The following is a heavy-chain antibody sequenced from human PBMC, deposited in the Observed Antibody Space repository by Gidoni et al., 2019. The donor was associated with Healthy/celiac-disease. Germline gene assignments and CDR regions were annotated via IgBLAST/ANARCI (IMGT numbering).Heavy chain of an antibody. D-gene: IGHD4-17*01. CDR2: ISGSGGST. CDR1: GFPFSSDA. Sequence: EVQLLESGGGLVQHGGSLRLSCAASGFPFSSDAMSWVRQAPGKGLGWVSAISGSGGSTYYADSVKGRFTISRDNSKNTLYLQMNSLRAEDTAVYYCAKIYGDSIIDAFDIWGQGTMVTVSS. J-gene: IGHJ3*02. CDR3: AKIYGDSIIDAFDI. V-gene: IGHV3-23*01.